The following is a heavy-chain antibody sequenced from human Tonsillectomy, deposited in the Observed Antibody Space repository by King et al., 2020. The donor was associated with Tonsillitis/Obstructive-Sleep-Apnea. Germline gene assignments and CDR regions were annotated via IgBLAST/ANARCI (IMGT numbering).Heavy chain of an antibody. CDR1: GFSLSTNAVD. CDR2: IYWDDDK. V-gene: IGHV2-5*02. D-gene: IGHD4-17*01. Sequence: ITLKESGPTLVKPPQTLTLTCTFSGFSLSTNAVDVGWIRQPPGQALEWLALIYWDDDKRYSPSLKSRLTITKDTSKNQVVLTMTNMDPVDTATYHCARREYGDYYFDYWGQGTLVTVSS. J-gene: IGHJ4*02. CDR3: ARREYGDYYFDY.